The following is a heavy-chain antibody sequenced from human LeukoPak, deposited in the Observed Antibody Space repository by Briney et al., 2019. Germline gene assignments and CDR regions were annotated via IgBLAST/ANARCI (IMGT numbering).Heavy chain of an antibody. J-gene: IGHJ4*02. CDR1: GFTFSSYW. CDR2: IKQDGSEK. V-gene: IGHV3-7*03. CDR3: ARVTGGWSFDY. Sequence: GGSLRLSCAASGFTFSSYWMTWVRQAPGKGLEWVANIKQDGSEKYCVDSVKGRFTISRDNAMNSLYPLMNSLRAEDTAVYYCARVTGGWSFDYWGQGTLVTVSS. D-gene: IGHD6-19*01.